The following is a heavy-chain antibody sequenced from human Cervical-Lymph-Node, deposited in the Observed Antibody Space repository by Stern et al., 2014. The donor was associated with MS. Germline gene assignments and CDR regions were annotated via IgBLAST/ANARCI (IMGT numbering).Heavy chain of an antibody. V-gene: IGHV3-30*01. CDR2: ISYDGSNK. D-gene: IGHD1-26*01. J-gene: IGHJ4*02. CDR3: ASLWESFTAGVDY. CDR1: GFTFSSYA. Sequence: LVESGGGVVQPGRSLRLSCAASGFTFSSYAMHWVRQAPGKGLEWVAVISYDGSNKYYADSVKGRFTISRDNSKNTLYLQMNSLRAEDTAVYYCASLWESFTAGVDYWGQGTLVTVSS.